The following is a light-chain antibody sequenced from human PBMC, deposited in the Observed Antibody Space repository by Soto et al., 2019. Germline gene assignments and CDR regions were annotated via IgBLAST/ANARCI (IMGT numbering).Light chain of an antibody. CDR3: QQYGSSPRT. CDR2: GAS. V-gene: IGKV3-20*01. CDR1: QTVSSNF. J-gene: IGKJ1*01. Sequence: EIVLTQSPGTLSLSPGERATLSCRASQTVSSNFFAWYQQKPGQAPRLLIFGASNRATGIPDRFSGRGSGTDFTLTVSRLEPQDFAVYYCQQYGSSPRTFGQGTKVEIK.